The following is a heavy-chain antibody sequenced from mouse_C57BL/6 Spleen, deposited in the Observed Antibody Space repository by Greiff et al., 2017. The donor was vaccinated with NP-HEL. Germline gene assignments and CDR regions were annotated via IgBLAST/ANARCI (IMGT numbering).Heavy chain of an antibody. V-gene: IGHV1-80*01. D-gene: IGHD1-1*01. CDR3: AIDYYGSRCFDY. J-gene: IGHJ2*01. CDR1: GYAFSSYW. CDR2: IYPGDGDT. Sequence: QVQLQESGAELVKPGASVKISCKASGYAFSSYWMNWVKQRPGKGLEWIGQIYPGDGDTNYNGKLKGKAKLTADKSSITAYMQLSVLSSEDSAVYFDAIDYYGSRCFDYWGQGTTLTVSS.